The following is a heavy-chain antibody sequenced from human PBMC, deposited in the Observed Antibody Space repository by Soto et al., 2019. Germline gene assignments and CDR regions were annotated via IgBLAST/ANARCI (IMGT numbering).Heavy chain of an antibody. CDR2: INHSGST. Sequence: PSETLSLTCAVYGGSFSGYYWSWIRQPPGKGLEWIGEINHSGSTNYNPSLKSRVTISVDTSKNQFSLKLSSVTAADTAVYYCARLYTPSYCSSTSCYRHYYYYYGMDVWGQGTTVTVS. CDR1: GGSFSGYY. CDR3: ARLYTPSYCSSTSCYRHYYYYYGMDV. V-gene: IGHV4-34*01. D-gene: IGHD2-2*01. J-gene: IGHJ6*02.